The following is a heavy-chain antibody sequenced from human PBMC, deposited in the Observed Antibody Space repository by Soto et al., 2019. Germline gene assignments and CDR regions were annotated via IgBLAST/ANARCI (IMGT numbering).Heavy chain of an antibody. J-gene: IGHJ5*02. CDR3: ARVLYYYGSGSFAFDP. Sequence: QVHLQQWGAGLLKPSETLSLTCAVYGGSFSGYYWSWIRQPPGKGLEWIGEINHSGSTNYNPSLKSRVTISVDTSKNQFSLKLSSVTAADTAVYYCARVLYYYGSGSFAFDPWGQGTLVTVSS. V-gene: IGHV4-34*01. CDR1: GGSFSGYY. CDR2: INHSGST. D-gene: IGHD3-10*01.